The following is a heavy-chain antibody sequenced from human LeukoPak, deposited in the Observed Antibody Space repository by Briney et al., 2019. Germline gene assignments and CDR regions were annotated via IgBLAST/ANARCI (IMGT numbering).Heavy chain of an antibody. J-gene: IGHJ4*02. V-gene: IGHV3-7*01. CDR2: IKQDGSEK. CDR1: GFTFSSYW. CDR3: ARDMAEWYFDY. D-gene: IGHD2-8*01. Sequence: GGSLRLSCAASGFTFSSYWMTWVRQAPGKGLEWVANIKQDGSEKYYVDSVKGRFTISRDNAKNSLYLQMNSLRAEDTAVYYCARDMAEWYFDYWGQGTLVTVSS.